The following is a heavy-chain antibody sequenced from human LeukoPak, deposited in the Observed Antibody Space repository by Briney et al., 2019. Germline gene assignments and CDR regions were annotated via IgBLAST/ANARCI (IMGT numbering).Heavy chain of an antibody. Sequence: ASVKVSCKASGGTFSSYAISWVRQAPGQGLEWMGGIIPIFGTANYAQKFQGRVTITADESTTTAYMELSSLRSEDTAVYYCARGVGATTTADWFDPWGQGTLVTVSS. J-gene: IGHJ5*02. D-gene: IGHD1-26*01. CDR3: ARGVGATTTADWFDP. V-gene: IGHV1-69*13. CDR1: GGTFSSYA. CDR2: IIPIFGTA.